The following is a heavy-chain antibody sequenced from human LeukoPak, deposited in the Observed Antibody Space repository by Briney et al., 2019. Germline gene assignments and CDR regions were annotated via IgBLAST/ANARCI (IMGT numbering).Heavy chain of an antibody. Sequence: GESLKISCKGSGYTFTSYWIGWVRQMPGKGLEWMGLRNPADSDTRYSPSFQGQVTISVDKSISTAYLEWSSLKASDTAMYYCARRDIVGATTYPRAEYFQHWGQGTLVTVSS. CDR2: RNPADSDT. V-gene: IGHV5-51*01. J-gene: IGHJ1*01. CDR1: GYTFTSYW. CDR3: ARRDIVGATTYPRAEYFQH. D-gene: IGHD1-26*01.